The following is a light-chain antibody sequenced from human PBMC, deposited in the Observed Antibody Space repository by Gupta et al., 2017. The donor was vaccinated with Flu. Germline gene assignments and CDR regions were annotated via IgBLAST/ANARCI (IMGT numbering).Light chain of an antibody. CDR1: NIENRN. Sequence: ALGQTASITCGGNNIENRNVHWYQQKPGQAPVLVIYRDISRPAGIPERFSGSNSGNTATLTISGAQAGDEADYYCQVWDSSTEVFGGGTKLTGL. CDR2: RDI. V-gene: IGLV3-9*01. CDR3: QVWDSSTEV. J-gene: IGLJ2*01.